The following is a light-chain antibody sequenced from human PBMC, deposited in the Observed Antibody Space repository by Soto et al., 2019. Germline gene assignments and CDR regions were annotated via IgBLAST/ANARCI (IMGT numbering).Light chain of an antibody. V-gene: IGKV1-5*03. J-gene: IGKJ4*01. CDR1: HIIGNW. CDR3: QQNNSYPLT. CDR2: KAS. Sequence: DIQMTQSPATLSASVGDRVTITCRASHIIGNWLAWYQQKPGKAPNLLIYKASSLQSGVPSRFSGSGSGTEFTLIISGLQPDDFAIYYCQQNNSYPLTFGGGTKVDVK.